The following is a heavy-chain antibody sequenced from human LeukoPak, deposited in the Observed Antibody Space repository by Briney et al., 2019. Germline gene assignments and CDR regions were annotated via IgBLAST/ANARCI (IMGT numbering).Heavy chain of an antibody. CDR3: ARDFSNFDDSGGYNRDFDS. J-gene: IGHJ5*01. D-gene: IGHD1-1*01. CDR1: TSY. Sequence: ASVKVSCKATSYISWVRQAPGQGLEWMAWIGSYEGDTYSAQNFRDRLTVTSDTSTGTVYLHLRSLRPDDTAVYYCARDFSNFDDSGGYNRDFDSWGQGTLVTVSS. V-gene: IGHV1-18*04. CDR2: IGSYEGDT.